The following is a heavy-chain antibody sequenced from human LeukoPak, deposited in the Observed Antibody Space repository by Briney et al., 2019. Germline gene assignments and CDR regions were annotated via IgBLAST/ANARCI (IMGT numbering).Heavy chain of an antibody. Sequence: SETLSLNCTVSGGSISSYYWSWIRQPPGKGLEWIGYIYYSGSTNYNPSLKSRVTISVDTSKNQFSLKLSSVTAADTAVYYCARLGPNYDFWSGYLYYFDYWGQGTLVTVSS. V-gene: IGHV4-59*08. CDR2: IYYSGST. J-gene: IGHJ4*02. CDR3: ARLGPNYDFWSGYLYYFDY. D-gene: IGHD3-3*01. CDR1: GGSISSYY.